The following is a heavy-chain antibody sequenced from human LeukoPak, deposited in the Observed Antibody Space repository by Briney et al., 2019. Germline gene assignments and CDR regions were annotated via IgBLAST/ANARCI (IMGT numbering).Heavy chain of an antibody. Sequence: SETLSLTCTVSGGSISSGSYYWSWVRQPAGKGLEWIGRVYSSGSTDYNPSLKSRLSISVDTSKIQFSLRLSSVTVADTAVYFCARGRVSSSTWYSTYYYYFYMDVWGKGTTVTVSS. V-gene: IGHV4-61*02. CDR1: GGSISSGSYY. CDR3: ARGRVSSSTWYSTYYYYFYMDV. D-gene: IGHD4-11*01. CDR2: VYSSGST. J-gene: IGHJ6*03.